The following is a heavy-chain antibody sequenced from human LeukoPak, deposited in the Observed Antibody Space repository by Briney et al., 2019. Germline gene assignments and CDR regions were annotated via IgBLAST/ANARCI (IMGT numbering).Heavy chain of an antibody. CDR3: ASSIYTYGPIDY. V-gene: IGHV4-59*12. CDR2: ISHSGST. Sequence: SETPSLTCTVSGGSISSYYWSWIRQPPGKGLEWIGYISHSGSTHYSPSLKSRVTISVDRSENQFSLKVTSVTAADTAVYYCASSIYTYGPIDYWGQGALVTVSS. J-gene: IGHJ4*02. D-gene: IGHD4-11*01. CDR1: GGSISSYY.